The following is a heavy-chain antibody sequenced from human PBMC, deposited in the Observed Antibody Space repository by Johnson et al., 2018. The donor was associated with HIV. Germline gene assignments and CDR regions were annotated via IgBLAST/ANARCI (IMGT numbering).Heavy chain of an antibody. J-gene: IGHJ3*02. CDR2: IYSGRST. D-gene: IGHD1-7*01. Sequence: VQLVESGGGVVQPGGSLRLSCAASGFTVSSNYMSWVRQAPGKGLEWVSVIYSGRSTYYADSVKGRFTISRDNSKNTLYLQMNSLKTEDTAVYYCARYEGNYVAFDIWGQGTIVTVSS. V-gene: IGHV3-53*01. CDR3: ARYEGNYVAFDI. CDR1: GFTVSSNY.